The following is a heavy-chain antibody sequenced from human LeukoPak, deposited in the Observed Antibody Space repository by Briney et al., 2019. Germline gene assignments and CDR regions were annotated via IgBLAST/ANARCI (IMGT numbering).Heavy chain of an antibody. CDR3: ARGNAHAFDI. Sequence: GGALRLSCAASGFTFISYWMHWVRHAPGKGLVWVSRINSDGSSTSYADSVKGRFTISRDNAKNTLYLQINSLRAEDTAVYYCARGNAHAFDIWGQGTMVTVSS. J-gene: IGHJ3*02. D-gene: IGHD1-1*01. CDR2: INSDGSST. CDR1: GFTFISYW. V-gene: IGHV3-74*01.